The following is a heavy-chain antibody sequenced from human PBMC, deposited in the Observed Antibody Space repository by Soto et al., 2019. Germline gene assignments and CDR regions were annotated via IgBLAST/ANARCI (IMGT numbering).Heavy chain of an antibody. CDR2: ISGSADST. CDR3: AKDVAIDGMDV. V-gene: IGHV3-23*01. D-gene: IGHD2-2*02. Sequence: GSLRLSCAASGFTFSSYAMRWVRQAPGKGLEWVASISGSADSTYYADSVKGRFTISRDNSKNTLYLQMNSLRAEDTAVYYCAKDVAIDGMDVWGQGTTVTVSS. J-gene: IGHJ6*02. CDR1: GFTFSSYA.